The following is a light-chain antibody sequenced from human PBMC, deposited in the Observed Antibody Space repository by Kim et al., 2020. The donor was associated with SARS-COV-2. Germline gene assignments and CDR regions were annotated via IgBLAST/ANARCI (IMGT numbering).Light chain of an antibody. CDR1: QSISSW. Sequence: VDRVTITCRASQSISSWLAWYQQKPGKAPKLLIYDASSLESGVPSRFSGSGSGTEFTLTISSLQPDDFATYYCQQYNSYSGTFGQGTKV. CDR3: QQYNSYSGT. CDR2: DAS. V-gene: IGKV1-5*01. J-gene: IGKJ1*01.